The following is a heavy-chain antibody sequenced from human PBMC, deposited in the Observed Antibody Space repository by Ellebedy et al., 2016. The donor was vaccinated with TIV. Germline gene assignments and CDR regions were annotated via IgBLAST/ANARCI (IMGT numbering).Heavy chain of an antibody. Sequence: GESLKISCAASGFTFSHYWMNWVRQAPGKGLEWVAFITPDGTQKFYVDSVKGRFTISRDNAKNSLYLQMNTLGGEDTAVYFCARAGEYTSSSGMDVWGQGTTVTVSS. CDR2: ITPDGTQK. D-gene: IGHD6-6*01. J-gene: IGHJ6*02. CDR1: GFTFSHYW. V-gene: IGHV3-7*01. CDR3: ARAGEYTSSSGMDV.